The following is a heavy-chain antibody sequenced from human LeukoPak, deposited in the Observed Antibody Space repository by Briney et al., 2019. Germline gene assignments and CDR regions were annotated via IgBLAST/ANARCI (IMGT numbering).Heavy chain of an antibody. CDR1: GGSICSGDYY. J-gene: IGHJ4*02. CDR3: ARGVGSRLRFLEWLLYPPDY. D-gene: IGHD3-3*01. V-gene: IGHV4-30-4*01. CDR2: IYYSGST. Sequence: SETLSLTSTVSGGSICSGDYYWSWIRQPPGRGLEWIGYIYYSGSTYYNPSLKSRVTISLDTSKNKFSLKLSSVTAEDTAVYYCARGVGSRLRFLEWLLYPPDYWGQGTLVTVSS.